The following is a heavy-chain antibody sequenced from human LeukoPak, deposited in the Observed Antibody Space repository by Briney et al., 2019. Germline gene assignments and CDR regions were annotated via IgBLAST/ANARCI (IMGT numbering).Heavy chain of an antibody. Sequence: ASVKVSCKASGYTFSSYDINWVRQATGQGLEWMGWMNPKNGNTGYAQKFQGRVTMTRNTSISTAYMELSSLRSEDTAVYYCARGNVVVDFDWLRFGENWFDPWGQGTLVTVSS. V-gene: IGHV1-8*01. D-gene: IGHD3-9*01. J-gene: IGHJ5*02. CDR1: GYTFSSYD. CDR3: ARGNVVVDFDWLRFGENWFDP. CDR2: MNPKNGNT.